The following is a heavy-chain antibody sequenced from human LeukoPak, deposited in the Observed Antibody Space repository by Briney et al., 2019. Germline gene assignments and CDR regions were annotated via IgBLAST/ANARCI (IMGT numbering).Heavy chain of an antibody. J-gene: IGHJ4*02. Sequence: ASVKVSCKASGYTFTNYDINWVRQAPGQGLEWMGWMNPNNGNTGYAQKFQGRVTMTRDTSINTAYLELSSLISEDTAFYYCARVQDSAVIPHDFWGQGTLVTVSS. CDR1: GYTFTNYD. CDR3: ARVQDSAVIPHDF. CDR2: MNPNNGNT. V-gene: IGHV1-8*01. D-gene: IGHD5-18*01.